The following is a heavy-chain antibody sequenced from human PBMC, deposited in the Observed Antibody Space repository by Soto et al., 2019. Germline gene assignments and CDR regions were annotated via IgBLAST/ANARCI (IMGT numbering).Heavy chain of an antibody. Sequence: PGGSLRLSCVASRFTFRSYAMSWVRRAPGKGLEWVSGINPSGGSTFYADSVRGRFTISRDNAKNTLYLQMNSLRVEDTAKYYCVKEWTPRRAFDYWGQGTPVTVSS. V-gene: IGHV3-23*01. CDR3: VKEWTPRRAFDY. CDR2: INPSGGST. J-gene: IGHJ4*02. CDR1: RFTFRSYA. D-gene: IGHD5-12*01.